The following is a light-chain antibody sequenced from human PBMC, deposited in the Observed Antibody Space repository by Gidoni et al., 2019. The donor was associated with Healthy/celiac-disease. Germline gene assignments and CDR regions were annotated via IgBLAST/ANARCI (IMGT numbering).Light chain of an antibody. CDR3: QQSYSTPQYGL. Sequence: DIQMTQSPSSLSASVGDRVTITCRASQSISSYLNWYQQKPGKAPKLLIYAASSLQSGVPSRFSGSGSGTDFTLTISSLQPEDFATYYCQQSYSTPQYGLFXPXTKVDIK. CDR2: AAS. J-gene: IGKJ3*01. CDR1: QSISSY. V-gene: IGKV1-39*01.